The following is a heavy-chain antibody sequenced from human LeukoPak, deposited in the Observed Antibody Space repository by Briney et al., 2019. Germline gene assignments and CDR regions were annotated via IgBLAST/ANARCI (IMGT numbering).Heavy chain of an antibody. Sequence: SVKVSCRASGGTFSNFGISWVRQAPGQGLEWMGGIIPMFDTINYAQKFQGRVTITTDESTSTAYMELSSLRSDDMAVYYCARDVLAARHPAYFDYWGQGTLVTVSS. D-gene: IGHD6-6*01. CDR2: IIPMFDTI. J-gene: IGHJ4*02. CDR3: ARDVLAARHPAYFDY. CDR1: GGTFSNFG. V-gene: IGHV1-69*05.